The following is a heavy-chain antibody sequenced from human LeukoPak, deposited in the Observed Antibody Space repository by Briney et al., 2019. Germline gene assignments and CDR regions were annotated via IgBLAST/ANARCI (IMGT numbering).Heavy chain of an antibody. Sequence: PGGSLRLSCAASGFTFSSYEMNWVRQAPGRGLEWVSYISSSGSTIYYADSVKGRFTISRDNAKNSLYLQMNSLRAEDTAVYYCASECGGDCYSGFDYWGQGTLVTVSS. D-gene: IGHD2-21*02. V-gene: IGHV3-48*03. J-gene: IGHJ4*02. CDR2: ISSSGSTI. CDR3: ASECGGDCYSGFDY. CDR1: GFTFSSYE.